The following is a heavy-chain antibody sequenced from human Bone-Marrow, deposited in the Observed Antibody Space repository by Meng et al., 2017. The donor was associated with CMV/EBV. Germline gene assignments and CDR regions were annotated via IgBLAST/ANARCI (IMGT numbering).Heavy chain of an antibody. CDR1: GFTFSSYA. D-gene: IGHD2-2*01. CDR3: ARDPAATGYWYFDL. Sequence: LTCAASGFTFSSYAMHWVRQAPGKGLEWVAVISYDGSNKYYADSVKGRFTISRDNSKNTLYLQMNSLRAEDTAVYYCARDPAATGYWYFDLWGRGTLVTVSS. V-gene: IGHV3-30*04. CDR2: ISYDGSNK. J-gene: IGHJ2*01.